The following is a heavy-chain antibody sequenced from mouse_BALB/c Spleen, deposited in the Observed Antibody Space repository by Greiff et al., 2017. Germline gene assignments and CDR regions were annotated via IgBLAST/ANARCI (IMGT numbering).Heavy chain of an antibody. V-gene: IGHV1-4*01. CDR1: GYTFTSYT. CDR3: ARRRALYGNYEDYYAMDY. J-gene: IGHJ4*01. Sequence: QVQLQQSGAELARPGASVKMSCKASGYTFTSYTMHWVKQRPGQGLEWIGYINPSSGYTNYNQKFKDKATLTADKSSSTAYMQLSSLTSEDSAVYYCARRRALYGNYEDYYAMDYWGQGTSVTVSS. D-gene: IGHD2-10*02. CDR2: INPSSGYT.